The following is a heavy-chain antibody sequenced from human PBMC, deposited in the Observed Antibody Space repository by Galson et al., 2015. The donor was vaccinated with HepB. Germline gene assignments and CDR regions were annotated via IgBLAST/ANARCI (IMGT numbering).Heavy chain of an antibody. CDR1: GFTFSSYW. V-gene: IGHV3-7*01. CDR2: IKQDGSEK. J-gene: IGHJ4*02. D-gene: IGHD3-3*01. Sequence: SLRLSCAASGFTFSSYWMSWVRPAPGKGLEWVANIKQDGSEKYYVDSVKGRFTISRDNAKNSLYLQMNSLRAEDTAVYYCARVRRFLEWLLFDYWGQGTLVTVSS. CDR3: ARVRRFLEWLLFDY.